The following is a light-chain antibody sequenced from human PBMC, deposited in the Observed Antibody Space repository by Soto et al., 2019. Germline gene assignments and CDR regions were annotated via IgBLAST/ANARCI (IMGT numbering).Light chain of an antibody. CDR3: QQRARRFT. V-gene: IGKV3-11*01. CDR2: DTS. CDR1: QSVSTS. Sequence: EIVMTQSPATLSLSPGERATLSCRASQSVSTSLAWYQQKPGQAPRLLIYDTSNRATGIPARFSGGGSGTDFTLTISSLEPEDFAVYYCQQRARRFTFGGGTKVEIK. J-gene: IGKJ4*01.